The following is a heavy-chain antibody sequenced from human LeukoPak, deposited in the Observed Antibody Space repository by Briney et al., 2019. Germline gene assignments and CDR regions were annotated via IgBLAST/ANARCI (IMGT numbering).Heavy chain of an antibody. J-gene: IGHJ4*02. CDR1: AFTFSSYA. CDR3: ARDKYYTPDY. D-gene: IGHD1-26*01. V-gene: IGHV3-23*01. Sequence: GGSLRLSCAASAFTFSSYAMSWVRQAPGKGLEWVSAISNRGDNTYYADSVKGRFTISRDNSKNTLYLQMNSLRAEDTAVYYCARDKYYTPDYWGQGTLVTVSS. CDR2: ISNRGDNT.